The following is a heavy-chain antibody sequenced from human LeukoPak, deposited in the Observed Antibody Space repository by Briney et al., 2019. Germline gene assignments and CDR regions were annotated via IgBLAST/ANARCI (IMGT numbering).Heavy chain of an antibody. V-gene: IGHV3-30*18. CDR3: AKGVKVGDFFHYGMDV. D-gene: IGHD1-26*01. J-gene: IGHJ6*02. CDR2: ISFNGGRQ. CDR1: GFTSSNHA. Sequence: GGSLRLSCVASGFTSSNHAIHWVRQAPGKGLEWVAVISFNGGRQFYAESVRGRFTISRDNYRDTIYLQINNLRTEDSAAYFCAKGVKVGDFFHYGMDVWGQGTTVTVSS.